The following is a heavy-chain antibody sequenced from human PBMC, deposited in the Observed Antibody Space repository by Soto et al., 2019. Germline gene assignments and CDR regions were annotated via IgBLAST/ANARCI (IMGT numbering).Heavy chain of an antibody. V-gene: IGHV1-3*01. J-gene: IGHJ5*02. CDR3: ARTGYCSGGSCNRDPFDP. CDR1: GYIFTPYA. Sequence: ASVKVSFKASGYIFTPYAIHWLRQAPGQRLEWMGWINAGNGNTKYSQKFQGRVTITADESTSTAYMELSSLRSEDTAVYYCARTGYCSGGSCNRDPFDPWGQGTLVTVSS. D-gene: IGHD2-15*01. CDR2: INAGNGNT.